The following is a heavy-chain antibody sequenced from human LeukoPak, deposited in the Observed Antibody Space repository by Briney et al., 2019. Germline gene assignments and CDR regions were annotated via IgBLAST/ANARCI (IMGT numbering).Heavy chain of an antibody. CDR3: ARGDFWSAYYSSYYYMDV. CDR2: ISTSGST. CDR1: GGSISNYF. D-gene: IGHD3-3*01. J-gene: IGHJ6*03. Sequence: SETLSLTCTVSGGSISNYFWSWIRQPPGKGLEWIGYISTSGSTYYNPSLKSRVTISADTSKNHFSLKLSSVTPADTAVYYCARGDFWSAYYSSYYYMDVWGKGSTVTVSS. V-gene: IGHV4-4*09.